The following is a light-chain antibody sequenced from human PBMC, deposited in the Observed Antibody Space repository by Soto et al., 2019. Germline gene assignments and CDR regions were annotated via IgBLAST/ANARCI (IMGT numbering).Light chain of an antibody. CDR3: QQSYSTTWT. CDR2: DAS. J-gene: IGKJ1*01. Sequence: DIQMTQSPSSLSASVGDRVTITCQASQNINNYLNWYQQKPGRAPKLLIYDASNLEAGVPSRFRGSGSGTDFTFTISRLQPEDIATYYCQQSYSTTWTFGQGTKVDIK. V-gene: IGKV1-33*01. CDR1: QNINNY.